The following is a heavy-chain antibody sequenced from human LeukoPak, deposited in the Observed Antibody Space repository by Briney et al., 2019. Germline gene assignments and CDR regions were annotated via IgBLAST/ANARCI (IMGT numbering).Heavy chain of an antibody. J-gene: IGHJ6*03. V-gene: IGHV3-48*01. D-gene: IGHD4-11*01. CDR1: GFTFSSYS. Sequence: PGGSLRLSCAASGFTFSSYSMNWVRQAPGKGLEWVSYISSSSSTIYYADSVKGRFTISRDNAKNSLYLQMNSLRAEDTAVYYCAREGYSNLGVYYYYMDVWGKGTTVTVSS. CDR2: ISSSSSTI. CDR3: AREGYSNLGVYYYYMDV.